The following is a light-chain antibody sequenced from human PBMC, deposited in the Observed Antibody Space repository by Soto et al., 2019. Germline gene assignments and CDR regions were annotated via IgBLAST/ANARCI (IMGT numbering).Light chain of an antibody. Sequence: DIQMTQSPSTLSGSVVDRVTITCLAIQSISSWLAWYQQKPGKAPKLLIYAASSLQSGVPSRFSGSGSGTDFTLTINSLQSEDFAVYYCQPYNNWPLTFGGGTKVDIK. CDR1: QSISSW. J-gene: IGKJ4*01. V-gene: IGKV1-5*01. CDR3: QPYNNWPLT. CDR2: AAS.